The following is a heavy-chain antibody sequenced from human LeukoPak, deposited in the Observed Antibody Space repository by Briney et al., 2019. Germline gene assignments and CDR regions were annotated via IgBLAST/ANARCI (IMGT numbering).Heavy chain of an antibody. CDR3: ARADFYNRVIDY. CDR1: GYFISSNFH. Sequence: SETLSLTCSVSGYFISSNFHWGWIRQPPGKGLECIGNIFHSGTTYYNPSLKSRVTISVDTSKNQSSLNLTSVTAADTAVYYCARADFYNRVIDYWSQGTLVTVSS. D-gene: IGHD1-1*01. J-gene: IGHJ4*02. V-gene: IGHV4-38-2*02. CDR2: IFHSGTT.